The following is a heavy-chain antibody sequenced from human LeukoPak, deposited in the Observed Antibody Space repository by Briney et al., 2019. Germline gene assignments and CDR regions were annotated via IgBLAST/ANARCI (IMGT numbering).Heavy chain of an antibody. D-gene: IGHD3-10*01. V-gene: IGHV3-23*01. Sequence: GGSLRLSCAASGFTFSSYAMSWVRQAPGKGLEWVSAISGSGGSTYYADSVKGRFTISRDNSKNTLYLQMNSLRPEDTAVYYCAKAGHVLLWFGESLFGAFDIWGQGTMVTVSS. CDR3: AKAGHVLLWFGESLFGAFDI. CDR1: GFTFSSYA. CDR2: ISGSGGST. J-gene: IGHJ3*02.